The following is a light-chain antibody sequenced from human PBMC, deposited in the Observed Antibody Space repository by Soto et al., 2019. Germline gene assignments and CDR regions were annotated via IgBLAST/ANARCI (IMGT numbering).Light chain of an antibody. CDR1: QSVSSN. J-gene: IGKJ1*01. CDR3: QQHNNSPPWT. Sequence: EIVMTQSPATLSVSPGERATLSCRASQSVSSNLAWYQQKPGQAPRLLIYGAFTRATDIPARFSGSGSGTEFTLTISSLQSEDFAVYYCQQHNNSPPWTFGQGTKVESK. CDR2: GAF. V-gene: IGKV3-15*01.